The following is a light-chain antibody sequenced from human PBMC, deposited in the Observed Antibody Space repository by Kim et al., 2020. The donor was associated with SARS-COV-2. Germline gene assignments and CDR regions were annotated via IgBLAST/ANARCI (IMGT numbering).Light chain of an antibody. Sequence: ASVGERVTITCRASQRNSSWLAWYQQKPGKAPKLLIYKASSLESGVPSRFSGSGSGTEFTLTISSLQPDDFATYYCQQYNSYSVYTFGQGTKLEI. CDR2: KAS. J-gene: IGKJ2*01. CDR1: QRNSSW. CDR3: QQYNSYSVYT. V-gene: IGKV1-5*03.